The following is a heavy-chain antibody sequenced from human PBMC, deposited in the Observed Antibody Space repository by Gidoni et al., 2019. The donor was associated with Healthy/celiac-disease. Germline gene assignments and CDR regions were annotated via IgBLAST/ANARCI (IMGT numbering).Heavy chain of an antibody. CDR1: GFTFSSYS. CDR2: ISSSSSYI. J-gene: IGHJ6*02. Sequence: EVQLVESGGGLVKPGGSLRLSCAASGFTFSSYSMTWVRQAPGKGLEWVSSISSSSSYIYYADSVKGRFTISRDNAKNSLYLQMNSLRAEDTAVYYCARDLQGIAAAGTTLYYYGMDVWGQGTTVTVSS. D-gene: IGHD6-13*01. V-gene: IGHV3-21*01. CDR3: ARDLQGIAAAGTTLYYYGMDV.